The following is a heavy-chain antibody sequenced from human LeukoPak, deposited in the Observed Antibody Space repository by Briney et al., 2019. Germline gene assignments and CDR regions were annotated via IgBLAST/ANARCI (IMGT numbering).Heavy chain of an antibody. CDR3: ARAQGYGDYGH. V-gene: IGHV3-48*01. CDR1: GFTFSSYS. D-gene: IGHD4-17*01. Sequence: GGSLRLSCAASGFTFSSYSMNWVRQAPGKGLEWVSYISSSSSTIYYADSVKGRFTISRDNAKNSLYLQMNSLRAEDTAVYYCARAQGYGDYGHWGQGTLVTVSS. CDR2: ISSSSSTI. J-gene: IGHJ4*02.